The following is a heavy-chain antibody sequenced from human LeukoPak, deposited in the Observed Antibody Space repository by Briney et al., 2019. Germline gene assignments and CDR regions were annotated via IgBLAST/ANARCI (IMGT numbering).Heavy chain of an antibody. D-gene: IGHD1-26*01. CDR3: ASIRGTFGY. J-gene: IGHJ4*02. V-gene: IGHV3-72*01. CDR2: TRNKANSYIT. Sequence: PGGSLVLSCAASGFTFSDHFLDWVRPAPGKGLEWVGRTRNKANSYITEYAASVKGRFTISRDDSKNSLYLQMCSLKTDDTAMYYCASIRGTFGYWGQGTLVTVSS. CDR1: GFTFSDHF.